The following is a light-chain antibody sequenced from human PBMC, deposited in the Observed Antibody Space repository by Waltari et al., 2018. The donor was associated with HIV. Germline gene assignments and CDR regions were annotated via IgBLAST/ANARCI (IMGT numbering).Light chain of an antibody. CDR1: TSNIGSNS. CDR2: SNS. CDR3: ATWDDTLDGPV. V-gene: IGLV1-44*01. Sequence: QSVLTQSPSASGTPGQRVTISCSGGTSNIGSNSVSWYQQVPGTAPQLFMFSNSWRPSGVPDRVSGSKSGTSASLAISGLQSEDEADDYCATWDDTLDGPVFGGGTRLTVL. J-gene: IGLJ3*02.